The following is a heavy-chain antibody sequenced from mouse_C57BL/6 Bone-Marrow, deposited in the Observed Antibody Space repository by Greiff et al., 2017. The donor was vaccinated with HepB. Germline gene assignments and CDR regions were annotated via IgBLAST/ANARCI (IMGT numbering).Heavy chain of an antibody. V-gene: IGHV5-9*01. Sequence: EVQLVESGGGLVKPGGSLKLSCAASGFTFSSYTMSWVRQTPEKRLEWVATISGGDGNTYYPDSVKGRFTISRDNAKNTLYLQMSSLRSEDTALYYCARPLIYYDYPAWFAYWGQGTLVTVSA. CDR3: ARPLIYYDYPAWFAY. D-gene: IGHD2-4*01. CDR1: GFTFSSYT. J-gene: IGHJ3*01. CDR2: ISGGDGNT.